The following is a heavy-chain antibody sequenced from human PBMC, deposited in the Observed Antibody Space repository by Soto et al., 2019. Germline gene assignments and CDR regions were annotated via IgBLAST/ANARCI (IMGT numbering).Heavy chain of an antibody. CDR2: INPSGGST. V-gene: IGHV1-46*01. CDR3: AREFTYYYDSSGPYYYGMDV. Sequence: ASVKVSCKASGYTFTSYYMHWVRQAPGQGLEWMGIINPSGGSTSYAQKFQGRVTMTRDTSTSTVYMELSSLRSEDTAVYYCAREFTYYYDSSGPYYYGMDVWGQGTKVTVSS. CDR1: GYTFTSYY. J-gene: IGHJ6*02. D-gene: IGHD3-22*01.